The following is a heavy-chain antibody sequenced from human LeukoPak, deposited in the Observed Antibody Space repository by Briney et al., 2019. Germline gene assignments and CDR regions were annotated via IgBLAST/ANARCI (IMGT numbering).Heavy chain of an antibody. CDR3: AKDLIGSGSYYNPDYFDY. J-gene: IGHJ4*02. CDR1: GFTFSSYA. V-gene: IGHV3-30-3*01. CDR2: ISYDGSNK. Sequence: GGSLRLSCAASGFTFSSYAMHWVRQAPGKGLEWVAVISYDGSNKYYADSVKGRFTISRDNSKNTLYLQMNSLRAEDTAVYYCAKDLIGSGSYYNPDYFDYWGQGTLVTVSS. D-gene: IGHD3-10*01.